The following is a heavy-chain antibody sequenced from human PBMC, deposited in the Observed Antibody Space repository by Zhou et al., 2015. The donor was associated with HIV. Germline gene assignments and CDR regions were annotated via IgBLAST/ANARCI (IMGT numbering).Heavy chain of an antibody. V-gene: IGHV3-23*01. CDR1: GFTFSSYA. CDR2: ISGTGGST. Sequence: EVHLLESGGGLVQPGGSLRLSCAASGFTFSSYAMSWVRQAPGKGLEWVSGISGTGGSTYYADSVKGRFTISRDNSKNTLYLQMNSLRAEDTAVYYCAQGERERSFYYYYMDVWGKGTTVTVSS. J-gene: IGHJ6*03. CDR3: AQGERERSFYYYYMDV. D-gene: IGHD1-26*01.